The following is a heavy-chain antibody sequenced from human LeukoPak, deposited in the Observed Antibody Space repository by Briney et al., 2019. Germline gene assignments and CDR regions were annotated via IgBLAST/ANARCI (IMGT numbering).Heavy chain of an antibody. D-gene: IGHD6-13*01. J-gene: IGHJ4*02. Sequence: SETLSLTCTVYGGSFSGYYWSWIRQPPGKGLEWIGEINHSGSTNYNPSLKSRVSISVDSSKNQFSLKVSSVTAADTAVYYCARGSDTAAGLYWGQGTLVTVSS. V-gene: IGHV4-34*01. CDR3: ARGSDTAAGLY. CDR1: GGSFSGYY. CDR2: INHSGST.